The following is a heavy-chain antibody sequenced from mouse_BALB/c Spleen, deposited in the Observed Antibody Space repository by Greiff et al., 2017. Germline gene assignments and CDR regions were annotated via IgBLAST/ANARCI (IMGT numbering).Heavy chain of an antibody. J-gene: IGHJ1*01. CDR2: ISSGGST. CDR3: ARRGAYWYFDV. CDR1: GFTFSSYA. V-gene: IGHV5-6-5*01. Sequence: EVKLQESGGGLVKPGGSLKLSCAASGFTFSSYAMSWVRQTPEKRLEWVASISSGGSTYYPDSVKGRFTISRDNARNILYLQMSSLRSEDTAMYYCARRGAYWYFDVWGAGTTVTVSS.